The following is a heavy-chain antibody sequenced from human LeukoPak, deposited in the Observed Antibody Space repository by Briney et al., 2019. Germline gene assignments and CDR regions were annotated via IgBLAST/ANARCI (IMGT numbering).Heavy chain of an antibody. CDR1: GYTFTSYY. V-gene: IGHV1-46*01. J-gene: IGHJ2*01. D-gene: IGHD2-15*01. CDR3: ARVGCSGGSCDRYFDL. CDR2: INPSGGST. Sequence: ASVKVSCKASGYTFTSYYMHWVRQAPGKGLEGMGIINPSGGSTTYAQKFQGRVTMTRDTSTSTVYMELSSLRSEDTAVYYCARVGCSGGSCDRYFDLWGRGTLVTVSS.